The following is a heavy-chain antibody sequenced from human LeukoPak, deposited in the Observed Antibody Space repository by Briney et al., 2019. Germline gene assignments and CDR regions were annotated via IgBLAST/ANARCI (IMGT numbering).Heavy chain of an antibody. CDR2: IRYDGSNK. Sequence: PGGSLRLSCAASGFTFSSYGIHWVRQAPGKGLEWVAFIRYDGSNKYHADSVKGRFTISRDNSKNTVYLQMNSLRPEDTAVYYCASYPPYYDFWSGYYTLDYWGQGTLVTVSS. D-gene: IGHD3-3*01. CDR3: ASYPPYYDFWSGYYTLDY. V-gene: IGHV3-30*02. CDR1: GFTFSSYG. J-gene: IGHJ4*02.